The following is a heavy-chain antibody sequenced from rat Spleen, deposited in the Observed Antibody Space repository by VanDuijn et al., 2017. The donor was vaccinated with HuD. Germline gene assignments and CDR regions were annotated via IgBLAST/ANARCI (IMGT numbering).Heavy chain of an antibody. CDR1: GITFTNYW. J-gene: IGHJ3*01. CDR2: ITNTGDST. V-gene: IGHV5-31*01. CDR3: TTLYYRGSDWFTY. Sequence: EVQLVESGGGLVQPGGSLKLSCVASGITFTNYWMTWIRQAPGKGLEWIASITNTGDSTYYLDSVKGRFTISRNNAKSTLYLQMSSLRSEDTATYYCTTLYYRGSDWFTYWGQGTLVTVSS. D-gene: IGHD1-1*01.